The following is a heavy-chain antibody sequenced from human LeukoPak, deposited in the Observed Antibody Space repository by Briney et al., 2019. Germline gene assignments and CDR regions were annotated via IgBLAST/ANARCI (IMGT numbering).Heavy chain of an antibody. J-gene: IGHJ4*02. Sequence: PGGFLRLSCAASGFTFSSYGMSWVRQAPGKGLEWVSAISGSGGSTYYADSVKGRFTISRDNSKNTLYLQMNSLRAEDTAVYYCAKDLAEPSGYDSFPWHIGEFDYWGQGTLVTVSS. D-gene: IGHD3-22*01. CDR2: ISGSGGST. V-gene: IGHV3-23*01. CDR3: AKDLAEPSGYDSFPWHIGEFDY. CDR1: GFTFSSYG.